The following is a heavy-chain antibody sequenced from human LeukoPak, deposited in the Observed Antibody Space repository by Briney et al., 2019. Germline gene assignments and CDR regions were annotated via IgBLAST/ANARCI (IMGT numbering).Heavy chain of an antibody. Sequence: SQTLSLTCTVSGGSISSGGYYWSWIRQHPGKGLEWIGYIYYSGSTYYNPSLKSRVTISVDTSKNQFSLKLSSVTAADTAVYYCARRGNDFWSGYYSNGYYYYMDVWGKGTTVTVSS. CDR3: ARRGNDFWSGYYSNGYYYYMDV. CDR1: GGSISSGGYY. D-gene: IGHD3-3*01. CDR2: IYYSGST. V-gene: IGHV4-31*03. J-gene: IGHJ6*03.